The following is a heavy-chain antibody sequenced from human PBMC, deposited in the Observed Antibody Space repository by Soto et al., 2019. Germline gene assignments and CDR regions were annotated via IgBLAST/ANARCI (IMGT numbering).Heavy chain of an antibody. J-gene: IGHJ6*02. Sequence: SVKVSCKASGGTFSSYAISWVRQAPGQGLEWMGGIIPIFGTANYAQRFQGRVTITADKSTSTAYMELSSLRSEDTAVYYCASQYSSSGYEGVSDSYYYGMDVWGQGTTVTVSS. CDR2: IIPIFGTA. V-gene: IGHV1-69*06. CDR3: ASQYSSSGYEGVSDSYYYGMDV. CDR1: GGTFSSYA. D-gene: IGHD6-13*01.